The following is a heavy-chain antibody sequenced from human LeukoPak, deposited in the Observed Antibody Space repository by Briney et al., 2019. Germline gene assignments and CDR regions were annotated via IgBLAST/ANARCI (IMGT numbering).Heavy chain of an antibody. CDR2: INPNSGGT. V-gene: IGHV1-2*02. Sequence: ASVKVSCKASGYTFTGYYMHWVRQAPGQGLEWMGWINPNSGGTNYAQKFQGRVTMTRDTSISTAYMELSRLRSDDTAVYYCARDCDCSSTSCCIDPWGQGTLVTVSS. CDR3: ARDCDCSSTSCCIDP. CDR1: GYTFTGYY. J-gene: IGHJ5*02. D-gene: IGHD2-2*01.